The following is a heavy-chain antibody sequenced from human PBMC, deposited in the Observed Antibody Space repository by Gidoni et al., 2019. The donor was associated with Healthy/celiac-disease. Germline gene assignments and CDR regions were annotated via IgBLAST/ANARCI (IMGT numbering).Heavy chain of an antibody. V-gene: IGHV4-59*01. J-gene: IGHJ4*02. CDR3: AREKQLGFFDY. CDR2: IYYSGST. CDR1: GGSISSYY. Sequence: QVQLQESGPGLVKPSETLSLTCTVSGGSISSYYWSWIRQPPGKGLEWIGYIYYSGSTNYNPSLKSRVTISVDTSKNQFSLKLSSVTAADTAVYYCAREKQLGFFDYWGQGTLVTVSS. D-gene: IGHD6-13*01.